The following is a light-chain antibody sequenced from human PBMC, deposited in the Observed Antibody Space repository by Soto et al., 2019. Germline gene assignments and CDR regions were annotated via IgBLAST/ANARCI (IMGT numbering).Light chain of an antibody. CDR2: GNS. CDR3: QSYDCSLSGRV. CDR1: SSNIGAGYD. V-gene: IGLV1-40*01. Sequence: QLVLTQPPSVSGAPGQRVTICCTGSSSNIGAGYDVHWYQQLPGTAPKLLIYGNSNRPSGVPDRFSGSKSGTSASLAITGLQAEDEADYYCQSYDCSLSGRVFGGGTKLTVL. J-gene: IGLJ3*02.